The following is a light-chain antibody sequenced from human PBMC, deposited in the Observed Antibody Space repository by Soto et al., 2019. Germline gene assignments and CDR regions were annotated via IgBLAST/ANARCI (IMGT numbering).Light chain of an antibody. V-gene: IGLV2-14*01. J-gene: IGLJ1*01. CDR1: SSDVGAYNF. CDR3: SSYAGGNTYV. Sequence: QSALTQPASVSGSPGQSVTISCTGTSSDVGAYNFVSWYQQHPGKAPKLMIYEVSDRPSGVSNRFSGSKSGNTASLTISGLQAEDEADYYCSSYAGGNTYVFGTGTKLTVL. CDR2: EVS.